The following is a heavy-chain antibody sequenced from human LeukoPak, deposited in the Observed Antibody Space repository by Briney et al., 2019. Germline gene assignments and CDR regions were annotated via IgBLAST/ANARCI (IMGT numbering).Heavy chain of an antibody. D-gene: IGHD2-8*01. CDR1: GGTFSSYA. V-gene: IGHV1-69*05. CDR2: IIPIFGTA. Sequence: SVKVSCKASGGTFSSYAISWVRQAPGQGLEWMGGIIPIFGTANYAQKFQGRVTMTTDTSTSTAYLDLRSLRSDDTAVYFCARLMGPPDYWGQGTRVTVSS. J-gene: IGHJ4*02. CDR3: ARLMGPPDY.